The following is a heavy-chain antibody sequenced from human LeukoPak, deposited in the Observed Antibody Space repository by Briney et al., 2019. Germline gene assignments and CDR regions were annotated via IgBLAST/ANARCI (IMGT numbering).Heavy chain of an antibody. V-gene: IGHV3-23*01. J-gene: IGHJ4*02. CDR3: ARDRNYFEALHRSY. CDR1: GFTFDDYA. CDR2: VTGNGDNT. Sequence: GGSLRLSCAASGFTFDDYAMSWVRQAPGKGLEWVSSVTGNGDNTFHADSVKGRFTISRDNSKNMLYLQINSLRAEDTAVYYCARDRNYFEALHRSYWGQGTLVTVSS. D-gene: IGHD3-10*01.